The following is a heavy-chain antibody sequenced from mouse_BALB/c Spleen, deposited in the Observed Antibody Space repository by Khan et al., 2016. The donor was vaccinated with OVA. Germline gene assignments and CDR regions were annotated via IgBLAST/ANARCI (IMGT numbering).Heavy chain of an antibody. V-gene: IGHV14-3*02. Sequence: EVQLQESGAELVKSGATVKLSCTASGLNIKDTYMNWLKQWPEQGLEWIGRIDPPNGNTKYAPQFQGKSTITADPSSNTAYLQLSRLTHEATAAYCCARMARKWGQGTTLTVSS. CDR2: IDPPNGNT. CDR1: GLNIKDTY. J-gene: IGHJ2*01. CDR3: ARMARK.